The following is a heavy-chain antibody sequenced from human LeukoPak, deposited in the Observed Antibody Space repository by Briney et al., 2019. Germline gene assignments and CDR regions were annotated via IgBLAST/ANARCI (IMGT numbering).Heavy chain of an antibody. CDR1: GYSFTSYW. V-gene: IGHV5-51*01. Sequence: GESLKISCKGSGYSFTSYWIGWVRQMPGKGLEWMGIIYPGDSHTRYSPSFQGQVTISADKSISTAYLQWSSLKASDTAMYYCARLWYSHSSGNEGTFDIWGQGTMVTVSS. J-gene: IGHJ3*02. CDR2: IYPGDSHT. CDR3: ARLWYSHSSGNEGTFDI. D-gene: IGHD6-25*01.